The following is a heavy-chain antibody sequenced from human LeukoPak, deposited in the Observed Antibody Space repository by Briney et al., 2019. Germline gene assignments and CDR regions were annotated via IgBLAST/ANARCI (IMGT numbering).Heavy chain of an antibody. V-gene: IGHV4-31*03. J-gene: IGHJ6*02. D-gene: IGHD3-22*01. CDR2: IDYSGST. CDR3: ASGYYYNV. CDR1: GGSITSGGYY. Sequence: SETLPLTCTVSGGSITSGGYYWSWIRQHPGKGLEWIGYIDYSGSTYYNPPLKSRVTISVDTSKNQFSLRLTSVTAADTAVYYCASGYYYNVWGQGTTVTVSS.